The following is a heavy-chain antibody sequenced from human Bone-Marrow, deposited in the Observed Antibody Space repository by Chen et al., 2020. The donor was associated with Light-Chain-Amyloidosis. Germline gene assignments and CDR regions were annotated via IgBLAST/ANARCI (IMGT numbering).Heavy chain of an antibody. CDR3: ARVSI. CDR2: ISYDGSNK. J-gene: IGHJ3*02. Sequence: QVQLVESGGGVVQPGRSLRLSCEASGFTFSSYAMHWVRQAPGKGLEWVAVISYDGSNKYYADSVKGRFTISRDNSKNTLYLQMNSLRAEDTAVYYCARVSIWGQGTMVTASS. V-gene: IGHV3-30-3*01. CDR1: GFTFSSYA.